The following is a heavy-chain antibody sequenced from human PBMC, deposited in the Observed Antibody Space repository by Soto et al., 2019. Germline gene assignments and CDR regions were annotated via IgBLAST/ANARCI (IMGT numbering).Heavy chain of an antibody. Sequence: SEPLSLTCTVTGDSITSGGYYWSWIRQQPGKGLEWLGYIYGSGGSGSTLYNPSLKSRITLSVDTSKTQFSLNLSSVTVADTAVYFGAMKQAGYFSGADDWDQGPLVTVVS. CDR3: AMKQAGYFSGADD. D-gene: IGHD2-15*01. CDR1: GDSITSGGYY. J-gene: IGHJ4*02. V-gene: IGHV4-31*03. CDR2: IYGSGGSGST.